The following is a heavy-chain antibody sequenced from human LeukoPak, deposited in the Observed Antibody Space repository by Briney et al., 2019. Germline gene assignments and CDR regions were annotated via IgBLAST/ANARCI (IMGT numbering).Heavy chain of an antibody. D-gene: IGHD1-26*01. V-gene: IGHV1-69*05. J-gene: IGHJ4*02. CDR1: GGTFSSYA. CDR3: ARGREGVGAFDY. Sequence: ASVKVSCKASGGTFSSYAISWVRQAPGQGLEWMGGIIPIFGTANYAQKFQGRVTITTDESTSTAYMELSSLRSEDTAMYYCARGREGVGAFDYWGQGTLVSVSS. CDR2: IIPIFGTA.